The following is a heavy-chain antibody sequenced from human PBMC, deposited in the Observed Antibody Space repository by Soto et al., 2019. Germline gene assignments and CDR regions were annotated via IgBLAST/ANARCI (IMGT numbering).Heavy chain of an antibody. CDR2: IIPILGIA. J-gene: IGHJ4*02. CDR3: ALEYCSSTSCYRDY. CDR1: GGTFSSYT. V-gene: IGHV1-69*02. Sequence: QVQLVQSGAEVKKPGSSVKVSCKASGGTFSSYTISWVRQAPGQGLEWMGRIIPILGIANYAQKFQGRVTITADKSTSAAYMELSSLRSEETAVYYCALEYCSSTSCYRDYWGQGTLVTVSS. D-gene: IGHD2-2*02.